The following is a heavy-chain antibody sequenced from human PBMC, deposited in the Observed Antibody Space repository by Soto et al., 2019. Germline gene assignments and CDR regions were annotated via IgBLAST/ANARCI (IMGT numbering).Heavy chain of an antibody. CDR2: MSYDGSDT. Sequence: GGSLRLSCGGSGFIFSNNGMHWVRQTPGKGLEWVAFMSYDGSDTFYADSVKGRFTISRDNSKNTLFLHMSNLRAEDTAMYYCTIVRLADSAIDHWGQGSLVTVTT. CDR3: TIVRLADSAIDH. D-gene: IGHD3-10*02. V-gene: IGHV3-30*02. CDR1: GFIFSNNG. J-gene: IGHJ1*01.